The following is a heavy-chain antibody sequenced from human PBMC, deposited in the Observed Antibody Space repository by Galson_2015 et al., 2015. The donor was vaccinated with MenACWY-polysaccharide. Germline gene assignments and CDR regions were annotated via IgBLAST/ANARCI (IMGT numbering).Heavy chain of an antibody. D-gene: IGHD6-19*01. Sequence: SLRLSCAASGFTFSSYGMHWVRQAPGKGLEWVTFIRNDGGNTYYTDSVKGRFTIARDNSKNTLYLQMNSLRPEDTAVYYCAKDRIAVADGFDSWGQGTLVTVSS. J-gene: IGHJ4*02. CDR2: IRNDGGNT. V-gene: IGHV3-30*02. CDR1: GFTFSSYG. CDR3: AKDRIAVADGFDS.